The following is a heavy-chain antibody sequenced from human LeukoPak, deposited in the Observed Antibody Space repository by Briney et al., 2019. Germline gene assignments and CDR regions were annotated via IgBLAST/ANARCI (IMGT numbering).Heavy chain of an antibody. CDR3: AKLIAAFPTYYFDY. CDR1: GFTFSSYA. J-gene: IGHJ4*02. V-gene: IGHV3-23*01. CDR2: ISAGGGST. Sequence: GGSLTLSWPASGFTFSSYAMRWVRPAAGKGLEWVGAISAGGGSTYYADSVQGRFTISRDNAKNSLFLQMNSLRAEDTAVYYCAKLIAAFPTYYFDYWGQGTLVTVSS. D-gene: IGHD6-25*01.